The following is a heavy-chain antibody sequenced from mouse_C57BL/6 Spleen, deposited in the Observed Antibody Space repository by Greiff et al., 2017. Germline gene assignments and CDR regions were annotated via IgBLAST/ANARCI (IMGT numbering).Heavy chain of an antibody. CDR1: GYSITSGYY. J-gene: IGHJ3*01. Sequence: EVQVVESGPGLVKPSQSLSLTCSVTGYSITSGYYWNWIRQFPGNKLEWMDYISYDGSNNYNPSLKNRSSITRDTSKNQFFLKLNSVTTEDTATYDCARDYDEFAYWGQGALVTVSA. CDR2: ISYDGSN. CDR3: ARDYDEFAY. V-gene: IGHV3-6*01. D-gene: IGHD2-12*01.